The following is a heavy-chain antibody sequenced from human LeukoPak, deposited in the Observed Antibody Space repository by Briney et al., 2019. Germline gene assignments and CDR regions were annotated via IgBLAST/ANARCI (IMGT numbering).Heavy chain of an antibody. Sequence: GGSLRLSCPASGFTFSSYDMHWVRQATGNGLEWVSAIGTAGDTYYPGSVKGRFTISRENAKNSLYLQLNSRRAGATAVYYCARARFCSSTSCPTDYYYYMDVWGKGTTVTVSS. CDR2: IGTAGDT. V-gene: IGHV3-13*01. CDR3: ARARFCSSTSCPTDYYYYMDV. CDR1: GFTFSSYD. J-gene: IGHJ6*03. D-gene: IGHD2-2*01.